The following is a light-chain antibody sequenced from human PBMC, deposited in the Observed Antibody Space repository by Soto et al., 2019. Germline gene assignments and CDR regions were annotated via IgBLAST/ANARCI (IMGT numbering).Light chain of an antibody. CDR1: QSISSY. Sequence: DIQMTQSPSSLSASVGDRVTITCRASQSISSYVNWYQHKPGKAPKVLIYAASSLQGGVPSRFSGSGSGTDFSLTISSLQPEDFATYYCQQGYSTAWTFGQGTKVDIK. V-gene: IGKV1-39*01. CDR2: AAS. J-gene: IGKJ1*01. CDR3: QQGYSTAWT.